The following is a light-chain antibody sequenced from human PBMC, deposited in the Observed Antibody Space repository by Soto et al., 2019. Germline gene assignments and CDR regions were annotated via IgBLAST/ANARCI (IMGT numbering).Light chain of an antibody. CDR1: SSDVGAYNY. J-gene: IGLJ1*01. Sequence: QSVLTQPASVSGSPGQSITISCTGTSSDVGAYNYVSWYQQHPGKAPKLMIYEVSNRPSGVSNRFSGSKSGNTASLTISGLQAEEEADYYCSSYTRSTTYVFGTGTKLTVL. CDR3: SSYTRSTTYV. V-gene: IGLV2-14*01. CDR2: EVS.